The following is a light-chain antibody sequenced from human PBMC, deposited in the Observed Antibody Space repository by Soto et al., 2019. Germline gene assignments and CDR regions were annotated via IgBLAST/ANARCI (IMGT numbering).Light chain of an antibody. CDR1: RSVQYRSNNKNY. V-gene: IGKV4-1*01. J-gene: IGKJ4*01. CDR3: QQYYSTPFT. Sequence: DIVMTQSPDSLTVSLGERATINCKSSRSVQYRSNNKNYLAWYQHKPGQSPSLLFYWASTRESGVPDRFSGSGSGTDFTLTISRLQAEDVAVYYCQQYYSTPFTFGGGTKVEIK. CDR2: WAS.